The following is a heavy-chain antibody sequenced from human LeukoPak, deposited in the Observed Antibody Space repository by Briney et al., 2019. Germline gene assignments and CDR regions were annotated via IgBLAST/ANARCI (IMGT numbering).Heavy chain of an antibody. Sequence: LPGGSLRLSCVASGFTFKSYVMNWVRQAPGKGLEWLATIYGSGVSISYADSVKGRSTISRDNSNNTLYLQMNSLRAEDTAMYYCAKDLGWELPAEAYWGQGILVTVSS. D-gene: IGHD1-26*01. CDR1: GFTFKSYV. CDR2: IYGSGVSI. CDR3: AKDLGWELPAEAY. J-gene: IGHJ4*02. V-gene: IGHV3-23*01.